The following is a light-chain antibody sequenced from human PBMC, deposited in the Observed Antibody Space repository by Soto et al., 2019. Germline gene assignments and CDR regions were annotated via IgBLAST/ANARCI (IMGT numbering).Light chain of an antibody. V-gene: IGKV1-13*02. CDR1: QGITSY. Sequence: AIQLTQSPSSLCASVGDRVTITCRATQGITSYLAWYQQRPVKAPGLLXYDASSLECGVPSRFSGRRSGTEFTLTISSLQPDDFGNYYCQQYESYSPLTFGGGTKVDIK. CDR2: DAS. CDR3: QQYESYSPLT. J-gene: IGKJ4*01.